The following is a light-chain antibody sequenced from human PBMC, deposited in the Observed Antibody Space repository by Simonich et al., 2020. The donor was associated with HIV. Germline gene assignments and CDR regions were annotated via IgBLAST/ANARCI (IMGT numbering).Light chain of an antibody. V-gene: IGKV3-15*01. Sequence: EIVMTQSPATLSVSPGERATLSCRASQSVSSNLAWYQQNPGQAPRRLIYGASTRATDIPARFSGSESGKEFTLTIRSLQSEDFAVYYCQQYNNWPPWTFGQGTKVEIK. CDR1: QSVSSN. J-gene: IGKJ1*01. CDR3: QQYNNWPPWT. CDR2: GAS.